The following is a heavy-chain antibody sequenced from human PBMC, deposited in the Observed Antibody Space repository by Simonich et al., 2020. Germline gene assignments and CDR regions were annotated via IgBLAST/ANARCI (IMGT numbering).Heavy chain of an antibody. Sequence: QVQLVQSGAEVKKPGSSVKVSCKASGGTFSSYAISWVRQAPGPGLEWMGGIIPILGIANYAQKFQGRVTITAEKSTSTACMELSSLRSEDTAVYYCARVMIAARPRVYYFDYWGQGTLVTVSS. CDR2: IIPILGIA. CDR3: ARVMIAARPRVYYFDY. J-gene: IGHJ4*02. V-gene: IGHV1-69*10. CDR1: GGTFSSYA. D-gene: IGHD6-6*01.